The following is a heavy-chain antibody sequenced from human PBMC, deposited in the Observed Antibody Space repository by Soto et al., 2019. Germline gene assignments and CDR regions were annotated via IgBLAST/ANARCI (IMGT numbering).Heavy chain of an antibody. V-gene: IGHV3-33*01. D-gene: IGHD6-19*01. Sequence: QVQLVESGGGVVQPGRSLRLSCAASGFTFSSYGMHWVRQAPGKGLEWVAVIWYDGSNKYYADSVKGRFTISRDNSKNTLYLQMNSLRAEDKDVYYCARVHKAYSSGWFPSQAFDYWGQGTLVTVSS. J-gene: IGHJ4*02. CDR3: ARVHKAYSSGWFPSQAFDY. CDR2: IWYDGSNK. CDR1: GFTFSSYG.